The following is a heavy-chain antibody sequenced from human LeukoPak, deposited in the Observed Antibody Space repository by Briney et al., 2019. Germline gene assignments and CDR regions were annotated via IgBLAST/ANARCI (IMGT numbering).Heavy chain of an antibody. J-gene: IGHJ4*02. D-gene: IGHD6-19*01. V-gene: IGHV3-11*01. Sequence: PGGSLRLSCAASGFTFSGYYMSWLRQAPGKGLEWVSYISSSGSTIYYADSVKGRFTISRDNSKNTVYLQMNSLRAQDTAVYYCARYATVAAHRDFDYWGQGTLVTVSS. CDR3: ARYATVAAHRDFDY. CDR2: ISSSGSTI. CDR1: GFTFSGYY.